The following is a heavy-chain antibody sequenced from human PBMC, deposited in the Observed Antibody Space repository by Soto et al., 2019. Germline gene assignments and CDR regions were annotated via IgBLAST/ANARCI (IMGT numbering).Heavy chain of an antibody. V-gene: IGHV3-30*18. CDR2: ISYDGSNK. D-gene: IGHD6-6*01. Sequence: QVQLVESGGGVVQPGRSLRLSCAASGFTFSSYGMHWVRQAPGKGLEWVAVISYDGSNKYYADSVKGRFTISRDNSKNTLYLQMNSLRAEDTAVYYCAKDRSSSGVDYWAQGTLVTVSS. CDR1: GFTFSSYG. CDR3: AKDRSSSGVDY. J-gene: IGHJ4*02.